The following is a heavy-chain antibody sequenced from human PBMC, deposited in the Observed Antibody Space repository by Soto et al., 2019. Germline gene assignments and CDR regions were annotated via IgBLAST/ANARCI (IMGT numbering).Heavy chain of an antibody. V-gene: IGHV3-20*01. CDR2: INWNGGST. D-gene: IGHD1-1*01. J-gene: IGHJ6*03. CDR1: GFTFDDYG. CDR3: ARYVLQLNYYYYYMDV. Sequence: GGSLRLSCAASGFTFDDYGMSWVRQAPGKGLEWVSGINWNGGSTGYADSVKGRFTISRDNAKNSLYLQMNSLRAEDTALYHCARYVLQLNYYYYYMDVWGKGTTVTVSS.